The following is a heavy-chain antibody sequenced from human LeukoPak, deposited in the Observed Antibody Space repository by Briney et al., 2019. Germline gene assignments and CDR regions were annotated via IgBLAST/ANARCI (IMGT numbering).Heavy chain of an antibody. CDR2: ISGRGDGT. CDR1: RFTFSNYA. CDR3: AKVPHDILTGYSSGHWYFDL. J-gene: IGHJ2*01. D-gene: IGHD3-9*01. V-gene: IGHV3-23*01. Sequence: GGSLRLSCAASRFTFSNYAMSWVRQAPGKGLEWVSLISGRGDGTYYADSVKGRFTISRDNSKNTLYLQMNSLRDEDTAVYYCAKVPHDILTGYSSGHWYFDLWGRGTLVTVSS.